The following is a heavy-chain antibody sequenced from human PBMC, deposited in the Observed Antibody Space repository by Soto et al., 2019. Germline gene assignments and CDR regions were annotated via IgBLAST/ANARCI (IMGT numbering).Heavy chain of an antibody. Sequence: GSLRLSCAASGFTFSSYSMNWVRQAPGKGLEWVSSISSSSSYIYYADSVKGRFTISRDNAKNSLYLQMNSLRAEDTAVYYCARELRYFDWSFDYWGQGTLVTVSS. CDR1: GFTFSSYS. CDR3: ARELRYFDWSFDY. D-gene: IGHD3-9*01. J-gene: IGHJ4*02. CDR2: ISSSSSYI. V-gene: IGHV3-21*01.